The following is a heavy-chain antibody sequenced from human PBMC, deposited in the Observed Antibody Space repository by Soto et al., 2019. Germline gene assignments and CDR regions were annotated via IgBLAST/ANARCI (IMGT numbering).Heavy chain of an antibody. CDR3: ARSGLEGSSWNIFYYYYGMDV. CDR1: GYTFTGYF. V-gene: IGHV1-2*02. D-gene: IGHD6-13*01. CDR2: INPNSGGT. Sequence: ASVKVSCKASGYTFTGYFMHWVRQAPGQGLEWMGWINPNSGGTNYAQKFQGRVTMTRDTSISTAYMELSRLRSDDTAVYYCARSGLEGSSWNIFYYYYGMDVWGQGTTVTVSS. J-gene: IGHJ6*02.